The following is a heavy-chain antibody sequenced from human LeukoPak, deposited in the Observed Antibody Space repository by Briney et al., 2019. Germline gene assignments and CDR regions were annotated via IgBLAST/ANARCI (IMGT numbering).Heavy chain of an antibody. CDR1: GYPISNAYY. V-gene: IGHV4-38-2*01. Sequence: SETLSLTCAVSGYPISNAYYWVWIRQPPGKGLEWIGSLYHPDTTYYNPSLKSRVSMSVDTSRNQFSLKLSFVTAADTAVYFCVCNTGYYSGAQVDYWGQGTLVTVSS. CDR2: LYHPDTT. J-gene: IGHJ4*02. D-gene: IGHD3-22*01. CDR3: VCNTGYYSGAQVDY.